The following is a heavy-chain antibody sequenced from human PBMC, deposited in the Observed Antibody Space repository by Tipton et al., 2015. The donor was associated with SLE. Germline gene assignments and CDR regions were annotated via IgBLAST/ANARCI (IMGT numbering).Heavy chain of an antibody. CDR2: IHHSGIT. CDR1: GYSIRNGYY. V-gene: IGHV4-38-2*02. D-gene: IGHD1-14*01. Sequence: TLSLTCNVSGYSIRNGYYWGWIRQAPGKGLEWTGTIHHSGITYYNPSLKSRVTISVDTSKNQFSLKLRSVTAADTAVYYCARTNRLPYRVYFDSWGQGTLVTVSS. J-gene: IGHJ4*02. CDR3: ARTNRLPYRVYFDS.